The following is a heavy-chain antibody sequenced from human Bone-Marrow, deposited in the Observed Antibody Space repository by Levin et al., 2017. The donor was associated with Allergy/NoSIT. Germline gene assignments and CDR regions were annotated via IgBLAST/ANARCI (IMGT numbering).Heavy chain of an antibody. CDR3: AKSLYRPDCSGGRCYCEDY. J-gene: IGHJ4*02. Sequence: GGSLRLSCAASGFTFSSYTVSWVRQAPGKGLEWVSAISGPGGSTYYADSVKGRFTISRDNSKNTLYLQMNSLRAEDTAVYYCAKSLYRPDCSGGRCYCEDYWGQGTLVTVSS. D-gene: IGHD2-15*01. V-gene: IGHV3-23*01. CDR1: GFTFSSYT. CDR2: ISGPGGST.